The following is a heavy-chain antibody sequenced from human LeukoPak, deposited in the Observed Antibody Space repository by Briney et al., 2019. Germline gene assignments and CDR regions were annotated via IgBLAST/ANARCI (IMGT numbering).Heavy chain of an antibody. CDR3: ARAVTSTEGY. J-gene: IGHJ4*02. CDR1: GFTFSSYA. V-gene: IGHV3-30-3*01. Sequence: PGGSLRLSCAASGFTFSSYAMHWVRQAPGKGLEWVAVISYDGSNKYYADSVKGRFTISRDNAQKSLYLEMKSLSAKDTAVYYCARAVTSTEGYWGQGTLVTVSS. CDR2: ISYDGSNK.